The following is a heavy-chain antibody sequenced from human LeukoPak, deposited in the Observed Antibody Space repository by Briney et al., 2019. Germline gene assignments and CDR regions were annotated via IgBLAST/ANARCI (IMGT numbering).Heavy chain of an antibody. CDR3: ASEPTVPRDYYYYGMDV. D-gene: IGHD4-17*01. V-gene: IGHV3-74*01. Sequence: GGSLRLSCAASGFTFSSYWMHWVRQAPGKGLVWVSRINSDGSSTSYADSVKGRFTISRDNAKNTLYLQMNSPRAEDTAVYYCASEPTVPRDYYYYGMDVWGKGTTVTVSS. J-gene: IGHJ6*04. CDR2: INSDGSST. CDR1: GFTFSSYW.